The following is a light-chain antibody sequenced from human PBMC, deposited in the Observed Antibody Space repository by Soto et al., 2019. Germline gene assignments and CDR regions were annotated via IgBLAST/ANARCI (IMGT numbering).Light chain of an antibody. CDR2: DVS. V-gene: IGLV2-11*01. CDR1: SSDVGGYNS. Sequence: QSVLTQPRSVSGSPGQSVTISCTGASSDVGGYNSVSWYQQHPGKAPKFMIYDVSKRPSGVPDRFSGSKSGNTASLTISGLQAEDEADYYCCSYAGSYTILFGGGTKLTVL. J-gene: IGLJ2*01. CDR3: CSYAGSYTIL.